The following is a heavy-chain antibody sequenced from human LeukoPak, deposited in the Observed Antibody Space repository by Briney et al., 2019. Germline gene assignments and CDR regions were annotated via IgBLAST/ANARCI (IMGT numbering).Heavy chain of an antibody. J-gene: IGHJ4*02. Sequence: GGSLRPSCAASGFTSSSHAMSWVRQAPGKGLEWVSTISDAGVSTYYTDSVKGRFTISRDNSKNTLYLQMNSLRAEDTAVYYCAKDDDYGGKIFWGQGALVTVSS. CDR1: GFTSSSHA. CDR3: AKDDDYGGKIF. V-gene: IGHV3-23*01. CDR2: ISDAGVST. D-gene: IGHD4-23*01.